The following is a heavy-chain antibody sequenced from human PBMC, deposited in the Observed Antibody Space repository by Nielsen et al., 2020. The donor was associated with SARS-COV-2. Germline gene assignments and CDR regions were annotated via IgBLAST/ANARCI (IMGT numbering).Heavy chain of an antibody. V-gene: IGHV3-9*01. CDR2: LSWNSGSI. J-gene: IGHJ5*02. CDR1: GFTFDDYA. CDR3: ARRRVYSGSYYDDNWFDP. D-gene: IGHD1-26*01. Sequence: SLKISCAASGFTFDDYAMHWVRQAPGKGLEWVSGLSWNSGSIGYADSVKGRFTISRDNAKNSLYLQMNSLRAEDTAVYYCARRRVYSGSYYDDNWFDPWGQGTLVTVSS.